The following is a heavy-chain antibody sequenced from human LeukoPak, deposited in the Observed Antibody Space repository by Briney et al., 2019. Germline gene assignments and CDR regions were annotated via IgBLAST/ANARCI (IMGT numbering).Heavy chain of an antibody. J-gene: IGHJ5*02. CDR3: ARMSPPFSA. V-gene: IGHV3-48*04. Sequence: GGSLRLSCAASGFSLSSYSMNWVRQAPGKGLEWASYISSSSSTIYYADSVKGRFTISRDNAKNSLHLQMNSLRAEDTAVYYCARMSPPFSAWGQGTLVTVSS. CDR1: GFSLSSYS. CDR2: ISSSSSTI.